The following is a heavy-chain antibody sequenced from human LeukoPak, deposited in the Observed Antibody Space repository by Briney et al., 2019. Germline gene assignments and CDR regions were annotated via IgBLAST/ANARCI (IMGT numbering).Heavy chain of an antibody. D-gene: IGHD2-2*01. V-gene: IGHV3-7*01. CDR1: GFTFSSYW. Sequence: GGALRLSCAASGFTFSSYWMSWVGQAPGKGLEGVANLKQDGSEKYYVDSVKGRFTISRDNAKNSLYLQMNSLRADDTAVYYCARGRTRRDQLLCDYWGQGTLVTVSS. CDR3: ARGRTRRDQLLCDY. CDR2: LKQDGSEK. J-gene: IGHJ4*02.